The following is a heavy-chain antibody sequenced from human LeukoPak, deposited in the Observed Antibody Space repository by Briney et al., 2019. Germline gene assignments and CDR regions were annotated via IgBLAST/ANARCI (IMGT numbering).Heavy chain of an antibody. CDR1: VFRFDEYG. D-gene: IGHD4-17*01. V-gene: IGHV3-20*04. CDR2: VNWNGGRT. J-gene: IGHJ6*03. CDR3: AKGGPVTSPYYYYYYMDV. Sequence: GGSLRLSCAVSVFRFDEYGMSWVRQAPGKGLEWGSGVNWNGGRTGYAEAVKGRFTISRDNAKKSLYLQMNSLRAEDTAVYYCAKGGPVTSPYYYYYYMDVWGKGTTVTVSS.